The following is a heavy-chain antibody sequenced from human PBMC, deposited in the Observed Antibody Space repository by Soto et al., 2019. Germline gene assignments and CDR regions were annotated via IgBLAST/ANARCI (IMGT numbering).Heavy chain of an antibody. D-gene: IGHD3-22*01. CDR1: GGTFSSYA. J-gene: IGHJ4*02. CDR2: IIPIFGTA. V-gene: IGHV1-69*01. Sequence: QVQLVQSGAEVKKPGSSVKVSCKASGGTFSSYAISWVRQAPGQGLEWMGGIIPIFGTANYAQKFQGRVTMTADESTSTAYMELSSLRSEDTAVYYCARTPVSSYYDGSGYYRLRRDYFDYWGQGTLVTVSS. CDR3: ARTPVSSYYDGSGYYRLRRDYFDY.